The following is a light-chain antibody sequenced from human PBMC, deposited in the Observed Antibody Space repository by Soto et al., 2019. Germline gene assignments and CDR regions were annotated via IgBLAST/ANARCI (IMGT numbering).Light chain of an antibody. V-gene: IGLV7-46*01. CDR2: DAT. CDR3: LLSYRNAMI. Sequence: QAVVTQEPSLTVSPGGTVTLTCGSNTGPVTSGHYPYWFQQKPGQAPRTLISDATNKHSWTPARFSGSLLGGKAALTLSGAQADDEADYYCLLSYRNAMIFGGGTKLTVL. J-gene: IGLJ2*01. CDR1: TGPVTSGHY.